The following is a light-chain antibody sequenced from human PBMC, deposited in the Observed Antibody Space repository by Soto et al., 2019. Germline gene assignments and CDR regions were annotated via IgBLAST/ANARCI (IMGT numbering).Light chain of an antibody. J-gene: IGLJ2*01. V-gene: IGLV2-14*01. CDR2: EVS. CDR1: SSDVGGYNY. Sequence: QSALTQPASVSGSHGQSITISCTGTSSDVGGYNYVSWYQQHPGKATKLMIYEVSNRPSGVSNRFSGSKSGNTASLTISGLQAEDEADYYCSSYTSSSTLVVFGGGTKLTVL. CDR3: SSYTSSSTLVV.